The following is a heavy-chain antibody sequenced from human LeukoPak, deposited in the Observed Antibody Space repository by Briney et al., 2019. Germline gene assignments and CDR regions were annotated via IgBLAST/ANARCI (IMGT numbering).Heavy chain of an antibody. J-gene: IGHJ6*03. CDR3: ARVAAEVVGVPGAIGFGWLRRDYYYMDV. Sequence: ASVKVSCKASGYTFTSYYMHWVRQAPGEGLEWMGIINPSGGSTSYAQKFQGRVTMTRDMSTSTVYMELSSLRSEVTAVYYCARVAAEVVGVPGAIGFGWLRRDYYYMDVWGKGTTVIVSS. CDR1: GYTFTSYY. D-gene: IGHD2-2*02. CDR2: INPSGGST. V-gene: IGHV1-46*01.